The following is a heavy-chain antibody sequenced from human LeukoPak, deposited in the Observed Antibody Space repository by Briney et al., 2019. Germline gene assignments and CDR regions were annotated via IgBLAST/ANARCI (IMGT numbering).Heavy chain of an antibody. D-gene: IGHD1-26*01. V-gene: IGHV3-30*03. CDR2: ISYVARDT. CDR3: ARSYSLPEY. CDR1: GFTFSSYW. Sequence: GGSLRLSCAASGFTFSSYWMTWVRQAPGKGLEWVAFISYVARDTYYGDSVKGRFTLSRDNSKHTVYLQMNSLTTADRAVYYCARSYSLPEYWGEGALVTVSS. J-gene: IGHJ4*02.